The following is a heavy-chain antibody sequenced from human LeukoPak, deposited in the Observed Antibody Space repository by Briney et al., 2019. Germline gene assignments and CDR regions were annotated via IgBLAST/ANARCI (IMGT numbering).Heavy chain of an antibody. CDR2: ISSSSNYI. CDR1: GFTFSTYN. J-gene: IGHJ4*02. Sequence: GGSLRLSCAASGFTFSTYNMNWVRQAPGKGLEWVSSISSSSNYIYYADSVKGRFTISRDNAKNSLYLQMNSLRAEDTAVYYCAKDPQFWSGYKGDYFDYWGQGTLVTVSS. D-gene: IGHD3-3*01. V-gene: IGHV3-21*04. CDR3: AKDPQFWSGYKGDYFDY.